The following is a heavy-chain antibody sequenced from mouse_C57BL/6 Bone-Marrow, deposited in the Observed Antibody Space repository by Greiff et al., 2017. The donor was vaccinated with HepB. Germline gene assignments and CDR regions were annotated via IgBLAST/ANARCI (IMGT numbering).Heavy chain of an antibody. CDR3: ARGDGNYGAMDY. V-gene: IGHV1-66*01. CDR2: IYPGSGNT. J-gene: IGHJ4*01. D-gene: IGHD2-1*01. Sequence: QVQLQQSGPELVKPGASVKISCKASGYSFTSYYIHWVKQRPGQGLEWIGWIYPGSGNTKYNEKFKGKATLTADTSSSTAYMQLSSLTSEDSAVYYCARGDGNYGAMDYWGQGTSVTGSS. CDR1: GYSFTSYY.